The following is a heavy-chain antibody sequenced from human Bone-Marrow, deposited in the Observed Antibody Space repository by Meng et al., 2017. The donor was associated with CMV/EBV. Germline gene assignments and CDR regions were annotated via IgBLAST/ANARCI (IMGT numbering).Heavy chain of an antibody. Sequence: GESLKISCAASGFTFSSYAMSWVRQAPGKGLEWVSAIYSGGSTYYADSVKGRFTISRDNSKNTLYLQMNSLRAEDTAVYYCARVAGLYCSGGSCYFFWYFDLWGRGTLVTVSS. CDR3: ARVAGLYCSGGSCYFFWYFDL. D-gene: IGHD2-15*01. J-gene: IGHJ2*01. CDR1: GFTFSSYA. CDR2: IYSGGST. V-gene: IGHV3-53*01.